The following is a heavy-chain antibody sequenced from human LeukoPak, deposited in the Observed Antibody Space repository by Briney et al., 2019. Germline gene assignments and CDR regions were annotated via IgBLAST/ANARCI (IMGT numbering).Heavy chain of an antibody. V-gene: IGHV3-7*01. Sequence: GGSLRLSCAASGFTFSSYWMSWVRQAPGKGLEWVANIKQDGSEKYYVDSVKGRFTISRDNAKNSLYLQMNSLRAADTAVYYCARGPGPRMIVVVIRVGHAFDIWGQGTMVTVSS. CDR3: ARGPGPRMIVVVIRVGHAFDI. CDR1: GFTFSSYW. CDR2: IKQDGSEK. D-gene: IGHD3-22*01. J-gene: IGHJ3*02.